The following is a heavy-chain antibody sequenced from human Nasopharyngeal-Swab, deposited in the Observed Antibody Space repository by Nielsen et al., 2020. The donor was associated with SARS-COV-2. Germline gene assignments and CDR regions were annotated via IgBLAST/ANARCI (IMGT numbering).Heavy chain of an antibody. Sequence: WVRQAPGQGLEWMGWIDTNTGNPTYAQGFTGRFVFSLDTSVSMAYLQISSLKAEDTAMYYCATGLLGYTYAFGNWGQGTLVTVSS. CDR3: ATGLLGYTYAFGN. J-gene: IGHJ4*02. D-gene: IGHD5-18*01. CDR2: IDTNTGNP. V-gene: IGHV7-4-1*04.